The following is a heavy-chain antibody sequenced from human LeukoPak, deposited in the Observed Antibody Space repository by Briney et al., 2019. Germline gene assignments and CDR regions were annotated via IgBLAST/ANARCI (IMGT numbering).Heavy chain of an antibody. J-gene: IGHJ4*02. CDR3: ARAGTGNYRFFDS. Sequence: GESLKISCKASGYSFTNYWIGWVRQMPGKGLEWMGIIYPSDSDIRYNPSFQGQVTISADKSISTAYLKWSSLKASDTAVYYCARAGTGNYRFFDSWGQGTLVTVSS. V-gene: IGHV5-51*01. CDR1: GYSFTNYW. D-gene: IGHD3-22*01. CDR2: IYPSDSDI.